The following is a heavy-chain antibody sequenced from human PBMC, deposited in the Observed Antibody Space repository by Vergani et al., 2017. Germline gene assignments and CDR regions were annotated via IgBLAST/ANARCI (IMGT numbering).Heavy chain of an antibody. Sequence: QVQLVQSGAEVKKPGSSVKVSCKASGGTFSTYVISWVRQAPGQGLEWMGRIIPIFGTANYAQKFQGRVTITADESTSTAYMELSSLRSEDTAVYYCASGIAVAGTNYYYGMDVWGQGTTVTVSS. D-gene: IGHD6-19*01. CDR3: ASGIAVAGTNYYYGMDV. J-gene: IGHJ6*02. V-gene: IGHV1-69*18. CDR2: IIPIFGTA. CDR1: GGTFSTYV.